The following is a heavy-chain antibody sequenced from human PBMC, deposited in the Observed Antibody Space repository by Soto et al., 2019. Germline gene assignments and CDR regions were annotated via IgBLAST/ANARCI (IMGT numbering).Heavy chain of an antibody. Sequence: GGSLRLSCAASGFTFSCYDMHWVRQATRRSLEWVSLIDTGGDTYHPGSVKGRFIISRENAKNSFYLQIYSLRAGDTAVYYCAKEGEHSSGWANFDYWGQGTLVTVSS. V-gene: IGHV3-13*04. CDR2: IDTGGDT. J-gene: IGHJ4*02. D-gene: IGHD6-19*01. CDR1: GFTFSCYD. CDR3: AKEGEHSSGWANFDY.